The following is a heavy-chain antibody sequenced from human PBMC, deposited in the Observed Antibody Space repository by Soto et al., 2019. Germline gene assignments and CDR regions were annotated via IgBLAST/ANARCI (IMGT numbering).Heavy chain of an antibody. V-gene: IGHV3-30*18. CDR3: AKEWEAARPSVAFDI. D-gene: IGHD6-6*01. Sequence: QVQLVESGGGVVQPGRSLRLSCAASGFTFSSYGMHWVRQAPGKGLEWVAVISYDGSNKYYADSVKGRFTISRDNSKNTLYLQMNSLRAEDTAVYYCAKEWEAARPSVAFDIWGQGTMVTVSS. CDR1: GFTFSSYG. J-gene: IGHJ3*02. CDR2: ISYDGSNK.